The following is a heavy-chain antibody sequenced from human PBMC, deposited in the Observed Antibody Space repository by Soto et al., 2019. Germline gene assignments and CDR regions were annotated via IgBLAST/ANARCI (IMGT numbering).Heavy chain of an antibody. CDR1: GGSFSCYY. V-gene: IGHV4-34*01. J-gene: IGHJ4*02. CDR3: ARGSAYYDFWSGYFNTHFDY. Sequence: PSETLSLTCAVYGGSFSCYYWSWIRQPPGKGLEWIGEINHSGSTNYNPSLKSRVTISVDTSKNQFSLKLSSVTAADTAVYYCARGSAYYDFWSGYFNTHFDYWGQGTLVTVSS. D-gene: IGHD3-3*01. CDR2: INHSGST.